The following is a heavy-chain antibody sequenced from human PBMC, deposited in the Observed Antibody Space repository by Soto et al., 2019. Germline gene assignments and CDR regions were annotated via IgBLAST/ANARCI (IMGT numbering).Heavy chain of an antibody. J-gene: IGHJ3*02. CDR2: ISSSGSNT. Sequence: EMQLLESGGGLVQPGGSLRLSCAASAFTFSSYAMSWVRQAPGKGLEWVSSISSSGSNTYYADSVKGRFTISRDNSKNTRHVQMNSLRAEDTAVYYCAKDRTSGATPGDALDIWGQGTKVTVSS. CDR1: AFTFSSYA. V-gene: IGHV3-23*01. CDR3: AKDRTSGATPGDALDI. D-gene: IGHD3-3*01.